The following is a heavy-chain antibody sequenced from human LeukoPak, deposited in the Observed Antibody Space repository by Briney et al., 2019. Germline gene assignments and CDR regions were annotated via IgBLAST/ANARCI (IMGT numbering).Heavy chain of an antibody. Sequence: SETLSLTCTVSGGSISSSSYYWGWIRQPPGKGLEWIGSIYYSGSTYYNPSLKSRVTISVDTSKNQFSLKLSSVTAADTAVYYCAREGKRITMVPDAFDIWGQGTMVTVSS. D-gene: IGHD3-10*01. CDR1: GGSISSSSYY. CDR2: IYYSGST. J-gene: IGHJ3*02. CDR3: AREGKRITMVPDAFDI. V-gene: IGHV4-39*07.